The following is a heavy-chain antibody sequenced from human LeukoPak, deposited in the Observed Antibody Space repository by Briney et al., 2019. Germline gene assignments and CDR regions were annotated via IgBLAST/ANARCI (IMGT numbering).Heavy chain of an antibody. D-gene: IGHD3-16*02. CDR1: GFTLSSLA. V-gene: IGHV3-21*01. J-gene: IGHJ4*02. CDR3: LLQMTYGELSDPDF. Sequence: GGSLRLSCAASGFTLSSLAIHWVRQAPGKGLEWVSSSGTRSGTKYYADSVMGRFTIFRDSAMNSVSLQINSLRAEDTAVYYCLLQMTYGELSDPDFRGQGTLVTVSS. CDR2: SGTRSGTK.